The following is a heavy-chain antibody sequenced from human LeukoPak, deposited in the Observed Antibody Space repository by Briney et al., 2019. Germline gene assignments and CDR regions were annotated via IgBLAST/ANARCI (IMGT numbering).Heavy chain of an antibody. CDR2: IWYDGSNK. CDR3: ARNYGSGSYYPDY. V-gene: IGHV3-33*01. J-gene: IGHJ4*02. Sequence: PGRSLRLSCAASGFTFSIYGMHWVRQAPGKGLEWVAVIWYDGSNKYYADSVKGRFTISRDNSKNTLYLQMNSLRAEDTAVYYCARNYGSGSYYPDYWGQGTLVTVSS. D-gene: IGHD3-10*01. CDR1: GFTFSIYG.